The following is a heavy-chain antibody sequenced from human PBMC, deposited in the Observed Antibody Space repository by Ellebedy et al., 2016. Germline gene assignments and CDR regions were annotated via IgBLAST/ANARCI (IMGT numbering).Heavy chain of an antibody. CDR2: IYSGGST. J-gene: IGHJ4*02. CDR1: GFTVSSNY. Sequence: GESLKISCAASGFTVSSNYMSWVRQAPGKGLEWVSVIYSGGSTYYADSVKGRFTISRDNSKNTLYLQMNSLRAEDTAVYYCAREKAYYGSGDNDYWGQGTLVTVSS. D-gene: IGHD3-10*01. CDR3: AREKAYYGSGDNDY. V-gene: IGHV3-66*01.